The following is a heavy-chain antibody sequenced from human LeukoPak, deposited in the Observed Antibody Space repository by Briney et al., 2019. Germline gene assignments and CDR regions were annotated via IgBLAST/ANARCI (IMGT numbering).Heavy chain of an antibody. CDR3: ARAGYSSGWYGEFDY. CDR1: GFTFSNYG. Sequence: GGSLRLSCAASGFTFSNYGMHWVRQAPGKGLEWVAVIWYDGSNKYYADSVKGRFTISRDNSKNTLYLQMNSLRAEDTAVYYCARAGYSSGWYGEFDYWGQGTLVTVSS. D-gene: IGHD6-19*01. J-gene: IGHJ4*02. V-gene: IGHV3-33*01. CDR2: IWYDGSNK.